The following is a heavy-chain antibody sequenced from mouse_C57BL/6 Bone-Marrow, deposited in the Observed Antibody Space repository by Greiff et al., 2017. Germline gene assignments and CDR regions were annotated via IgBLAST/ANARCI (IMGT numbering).Heavy chain of an antibody. Sequence: EVQLQQSGPGLVKPSQSLSLTCSVTGYSITSGYYWNWIRQFPGNKLEWMGYISYDGSNNYNPSLKNRISITRDTSKNQFFLKLNSVTTEDTATYYCAREVYYYGSRDFDVWGTGTTVTVSS. J-gene: IGHJ1*03. CDR1: GYSITSGYY. V-gene: IGHV3-6*01. D-gene: IGHD1-1*01. CDR2: ISYDGSN. CDR3: AREVYYYGSRDFDV.